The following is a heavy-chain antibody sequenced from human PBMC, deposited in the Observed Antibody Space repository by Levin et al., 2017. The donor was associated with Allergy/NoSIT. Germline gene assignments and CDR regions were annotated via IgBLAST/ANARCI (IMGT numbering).Heavy chain of an antibody. J-gene: IGHJ5*02. CDR2: IYYSGST. CDR1: XGSILSGECP. D-gene: IGHD4-17*01. Sequence: SETLSLXXXXXXGSILSGECPGGCTRQHPGKGLEWIGSIYYSGSTYYNPSLKSRVTISVDTSKNQFSLKLSSVTAADTAVYYCASHNGDYWFDPWGQGTLVTVSS. CDR3: ASHNGDYWFDP. V-gene: IGHV4-39*01.